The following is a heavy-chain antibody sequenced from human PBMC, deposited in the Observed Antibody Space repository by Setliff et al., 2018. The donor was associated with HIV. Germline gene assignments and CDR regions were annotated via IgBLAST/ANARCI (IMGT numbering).Heavy chain of an antibody. CDR2: MSFSANS. D-gene: IGHD3-10*01. Sequence: SETLSLTCNVSGDSIKDYYWSWIRQPPGKGLEWLAYMSFSANSNYNPSLKNRITISIDTSKNQFSLRLKSVTAADAAIYYCARGAGAFGAKLDSWGQGSLVTVSS. CDR1: GDSIKDYY. V-gene: IGHV4-59*01. CDR3: ARGAGAFGAKLDS. J-gene: IGHJ4*02.